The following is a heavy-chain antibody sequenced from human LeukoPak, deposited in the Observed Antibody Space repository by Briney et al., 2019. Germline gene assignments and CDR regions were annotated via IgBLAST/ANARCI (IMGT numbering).Heavy chain of an antibody. Sequence: GGSLRLSCAASGFTFSTYWMHWVRQAPGKGPVWVSRINTDGTSTDYADSVKGRFTISRDNSKNTLYLQMNSLRAEDTAVYYCARDYYDFWSGYLSYMDVWGKGTTVTVSS. D-gene: IGHD3-3*01. V-gene: IGHV3-74*01. CDR2: INTDGTST. J-gene: IGHJ6*03. CDR3: ARDYYDFWSGYLSYMDV. CDR1: GFTFSTYW.